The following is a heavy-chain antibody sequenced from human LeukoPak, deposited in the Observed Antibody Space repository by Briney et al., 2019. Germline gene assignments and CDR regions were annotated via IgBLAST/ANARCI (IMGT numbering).Heavy chain of an antibody. J-gene: IGHJ4*02. D-gene: IGHD2-2*01. CDR2: INPNDGDT. Sequence: ASVKVSCKASGYTFTDYYIHWVRQAPGPGFEWMGWINPNDGDTYYAQKFQGRVTMTRDTSISTAHMEVSRLRSDDTAVYYCARANFLYCSSTSCLFDYWGQGTLVTVSS. CDR3: ARANFLYCSSTSCLFDY. V-gene: IGHV1-2*02. CDR1: GYTFTDYY.